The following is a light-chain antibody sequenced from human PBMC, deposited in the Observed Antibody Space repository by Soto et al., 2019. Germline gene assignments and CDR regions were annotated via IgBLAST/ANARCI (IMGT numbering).Light chain of an antibody. CDR2: EVY. CDR1: SSDIGAYDY. CDR3: SSYAGGNNLI. Sequence: QSVLAQPPSASGSPGQSVTISCTGTSSDIGAYDYVSWYQQHPDKAPKLIIYEVYKRPSGVPDRFSGSQSGNTASLTVSGLQADDEADFYCSSYAGGNNLIFGGGTKLTVL. J-gene: IGLJ2*01. V-gene: IGLV2-8*01.